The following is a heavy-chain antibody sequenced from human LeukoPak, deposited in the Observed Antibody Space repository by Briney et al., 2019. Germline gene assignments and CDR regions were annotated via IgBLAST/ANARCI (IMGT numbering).Heavy chain of an antibody. CDR3: ARIGCSNRCFDY. CDR2: IKQDGSEK. J-gene: IGHJ4*02. D-gene: IGHD6-13*01. V-gene: IGHV3-7*01. CDR1: GFTFSSYW. Sequence: GGSLRLSCAASGFTFSSYWMSWVRQAPGKGLEWVANIKQDGSEKYYVDSMKGRFTISRDNAKNSLYQQMNSLRAEDTAVYYCARIGCSNRCFDYWGQGTLVTVSS.